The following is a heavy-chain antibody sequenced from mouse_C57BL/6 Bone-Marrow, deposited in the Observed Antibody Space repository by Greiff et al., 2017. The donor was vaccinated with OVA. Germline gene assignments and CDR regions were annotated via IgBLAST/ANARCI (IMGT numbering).Heavy chain of an antibody. V-gene: IGHV10-1*01. CDR3: VRQKLGRGYFDY. D-gene: IGHD4-1*01. Sequence: EVNVVESGGGLVQPKGSLKLSCAASGFSFNTYAMNWVRQAPGKGLEWVARIRSKSNNYATYYADSVKDRFTISRDDSESMLYLQMNNLKTEDTAMYYCVRQKLGRGYFDYWGQGTTLTVSS. J-gene: IGHJ2*01. CDR2: IRSKSNNYAT. CDR1: GFSFNTYA.